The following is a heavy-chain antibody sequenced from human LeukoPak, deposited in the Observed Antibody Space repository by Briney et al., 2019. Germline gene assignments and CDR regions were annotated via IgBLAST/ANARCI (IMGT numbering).Heavy chain of an antibody. CDR3: ARGDNYYDSSGYSFYFDY. J-gene: IGHJ4*02. D-gene: IGHD3-22*01. CDR1: GGSISSYY. CDR2: IYYSGST. V-gene: IGHV4-59*12. Sequence: SETLSLTCTVSGGSISSYYWSWIRQPPGKGLEWIGYIYYSGSTNYNPSLKSRVTISVDTSKNQFSLKLSSVTAADTAVYYCARGDNYYDSSGYSFYFDYWGQGTLVTVSS.